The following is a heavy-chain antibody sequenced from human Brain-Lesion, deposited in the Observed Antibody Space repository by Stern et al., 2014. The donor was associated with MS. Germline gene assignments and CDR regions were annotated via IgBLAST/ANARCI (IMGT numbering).Heavy chain of an antibody. V-gene: IGHV1-24*01. CDR2: FDPEDGET. D-gene: IGHD1-26*01. CDR1: GYTLTDLS. Sequence: VQLVESGAEVKQPGASVKVSCKVSGYTLTDLSMHWVRQAPSKGLEWMGGFDPEDGETIYAQKFQGRVTMTEDTSTDTAYMELSSLRSEDTAVYYCATLSPGAGGNYYRHFDYWGQGTLVTVSS. CDR3: ATLSPGAGGNYYRHFDY. J-gene: IGHJ4*02.